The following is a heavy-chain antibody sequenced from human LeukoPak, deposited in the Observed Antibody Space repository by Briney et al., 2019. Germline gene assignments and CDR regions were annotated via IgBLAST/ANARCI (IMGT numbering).Heavy chain of an antibody. V-gene: IGHV3-23*01. Sequence: GGSLRLSCAASGFTFSSYAMSWVRQAPGKGREWVSAISGSGGSTYYADSVKGRFTISRDNSKNTLYLQMNSLRAEDTAVYYCAKVPISGYYYDYWGQGTLVTVSS. J-gene: IGHJ4*02. CDR1: GFTFSSYA. CDR2: ISGSGGST. CDR3: AKVPISGYYYDY. D-gene: IGHD3-22*01.